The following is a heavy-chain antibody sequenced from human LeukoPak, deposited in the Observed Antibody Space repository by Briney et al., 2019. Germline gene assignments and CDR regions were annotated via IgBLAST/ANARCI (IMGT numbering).Heavy chain of an antibody. CDR3: ARDPYSSSSFDY. D-gene: IGHD6-6*01. CDR2: ISSSGSTI. V-gene: IGHV3-11*04. Sequence: PGGSLRLSCAASGFTFSDYYMSWIRQAPGKGLEWVSYISSSGSTIYYADSVKGRFTISRDNVKNSLYLQMNSLRAEDTAVYYCARDPYSSSSFDYWGQGTLVTVSS. CDR1: GFTFSDYY. J-gene: IGHJ4*02.